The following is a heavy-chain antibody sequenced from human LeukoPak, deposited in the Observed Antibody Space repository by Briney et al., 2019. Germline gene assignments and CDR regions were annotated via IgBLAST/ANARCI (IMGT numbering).Heavy chain of an antibody. J-gene: IGHJ4*02. CDR3: ARYSQSLYDNSGYYYFDS. Sequence: GGSLRLSCAASGFTFSTYSMNWVRQAPGKGLEWVSSITSGSGNMYYADSVTARFTISRGNANNLLYLQMNRLRAEDTAVYYCARYSQSLYDNSGYYYFDSWGQGTLVTVSS. CDR1: GFTFSTYS. CDR2: ITSGSGNM. D-gene: IGHD3-22*01. V-gene: IGHV3-21*01.